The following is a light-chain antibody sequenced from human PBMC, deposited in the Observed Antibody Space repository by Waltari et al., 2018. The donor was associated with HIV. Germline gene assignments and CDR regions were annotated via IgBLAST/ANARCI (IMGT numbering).Light chain of an antibody. CDR1: NTDVGLYNL. J-gene: IGLJ2*01. CDR2: GVS. V-gene: IGLV2-14*01. Sequence: QSALTQPASVSGSPGQSITISCTGANTDVGLYNLVSWYRQHPDKAPQLVIYGVSNRPSGVSNRFSGSKSGNTASLTISSLQAEDEADYYCSSYADSDILLFGGGTKLTVL. CDR3: SSYADSDILL.